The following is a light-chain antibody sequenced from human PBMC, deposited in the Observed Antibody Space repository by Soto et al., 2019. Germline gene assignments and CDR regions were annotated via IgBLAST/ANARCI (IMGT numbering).Light chain of an antibody. CDR3: QQRYNWPLT. J-gene: IGKJ4*01. Sequence: EVVLAQSPDTLSLSPGETATLSCRASQSVSSNYVAWFNQKTGQAPRLLIYGASNGSAGIPARFSGTGSGTDFTLTISSLEPDDFAVYYCQQRYNWPLTCGGGTKVDIK. CDR1: QSVSSNY. V-gene: IGKV3-11*01. CDR2: GAS.